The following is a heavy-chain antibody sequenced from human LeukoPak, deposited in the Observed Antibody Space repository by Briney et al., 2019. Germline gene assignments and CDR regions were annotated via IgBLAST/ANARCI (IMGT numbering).Heavy chain of an antibody. CDR2: INPNSGGT. CDR1: GYTFTGYY. D-gene: IGHD6-19*01. Sequence: ASVKVSCKASGYTFTGYYMHWVRQAPGQGLEWMGWINPNSGGTNYTQKFQGRVTMTRDTSISTAYMELSRLRSDDTAVYCCARDWSSSGWSRQGYYFDYWGQGTLVTVSS. V-gene: IGHV1-2*02. CDR3: ARDWSSSGWSRQGYYFDY. J-gene: IGHJ4*02.